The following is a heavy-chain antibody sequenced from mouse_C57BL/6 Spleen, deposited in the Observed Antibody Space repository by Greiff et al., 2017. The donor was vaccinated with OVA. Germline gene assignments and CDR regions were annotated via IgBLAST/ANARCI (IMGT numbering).Heavy chain of an antibody. Sequence: QVQLKQPGAELVKPGASVKMSCKASGYTFTSYWITWVKQRPGQGLEWIGDIYPGSGSTNYNEKFKSKATLTVDTSSSTAYMQLSSLTSEDSAVYYCAREYYGSRDAMDYWGQGTSVTVSS. CDR3: AREYYGSRDAMDY. CDR2: IYPGSGST. J-gene: IGHJ4*01. V-gene: IGHV1-55*01. CDR1: GYTFTSYW. D-gene: IGHD1-1*01.